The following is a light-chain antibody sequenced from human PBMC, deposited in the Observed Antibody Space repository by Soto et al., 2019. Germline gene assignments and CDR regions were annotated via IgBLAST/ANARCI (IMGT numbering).Light chain of an antibody. V-gene: IGKV1-5*03. CDR1: QTISSW. CDR3: QHYNSYSEA. J-gene: IGKJ1*01. CDR2: KAS. Sequence: DIQMTQSPSTLSGSVGDRVTITCRASQTISSWLAWYQQKPGKAPKLLIYKASTLKSGVPSRFSGSGSGTEFTLTISSLQPDDLATYDCQHYNSYSEAFGQGAKVEL.